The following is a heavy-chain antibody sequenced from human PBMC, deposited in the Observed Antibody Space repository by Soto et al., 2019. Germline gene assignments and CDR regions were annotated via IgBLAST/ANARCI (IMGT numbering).Heavy chain of an antibody. Sequence: PGGSLRLSCAASGFTFDDYAMHWVRQVPGKGLEWVSGISWNSDFIAYADSVKGRFTVSRDNANNFLYLQMNSLRAEDTALYYCARGYDFWSGYYYPDGMDVWGQGTTVTVS. J-gene: IGHJ6*02. CDR3: ARGYDFWSGYYYPDGMDV. D-gene: IGHD3-3*01. CDR1: GFTFDDYA. CDR2: ISWNSDFI. V-gene: IGHV3-9*01.